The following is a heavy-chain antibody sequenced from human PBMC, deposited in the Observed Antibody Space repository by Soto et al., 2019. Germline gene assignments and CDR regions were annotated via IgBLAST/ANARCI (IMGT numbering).Heavy chain of an antibody. Sequence: GGSLRLSCAASGFSFSSYSMTWVRQAPGKGLEWVSTISGSGGSTHYADSVKGRFTISRDNSKNTLYLQMNILRAEDTAVYYCAKDTLYCTNGVCTYYQYMDVWGKGTTVTVSS. D-gene: IGHD2-8*01. CDR3: AKDTLYCTNGVCTYYQYMDV. CDR1: GFSFSSYS. J-gene: IGHJ6*03. V-gene: IGHV3-23*01. CDR2: ISGSGGST.